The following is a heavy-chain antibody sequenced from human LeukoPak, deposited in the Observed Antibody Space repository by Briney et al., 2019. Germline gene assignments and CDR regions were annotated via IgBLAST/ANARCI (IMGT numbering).Heavy chain of an antibody. CDR2: INPDGSVR. D-gene: IGHD3-16*01. J-gene: IGHJ3*02. CDR3: VGWGISAI. CDR1: GPTFNSYW. Sequence: GGSLRPSCEGSGPTFNSYWMNCASQPPGNGLEWVANINPDGSVRTYVDSVKGRFTSSRDNAKNSLDLQMNSLRAEDTAVYYCVGWGISAIWGQGTTVSVSS. V-gene: IGHV3-7*01.